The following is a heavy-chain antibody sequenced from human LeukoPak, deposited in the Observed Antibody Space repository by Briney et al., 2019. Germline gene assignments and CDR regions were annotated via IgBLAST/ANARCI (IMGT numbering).Heavy chain of an antibody. CDR2: ISAYNGNT. D-gene: IGHD3-10*01. CDR1: GYTFTSYG. CDR3: ARDGRVGYYGSGSFLDY. J-gene: IGHJ4*02. V-gene: IGHV1-18*01. Sequence: GASVEVSCKASGYTFTSYGISWVRQAPGQGLEWMGWISAYNGNTNYAQKLQGRVTMTTDTSTSTAYMELRSLRSDDTAVYYCARDGRVGYYGSGSFLDYWGQGTLVTVSS.